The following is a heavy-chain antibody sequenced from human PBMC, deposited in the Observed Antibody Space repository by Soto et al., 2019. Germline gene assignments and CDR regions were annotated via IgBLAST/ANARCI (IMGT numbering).Heavy chain of an antibody. V-gene: IGHV1-2*04. J-gene: IGHJ4*02. D-gene: IGHD2-15*01. CDR2: INPNSGGT. CDR1: GYTFTGYY. CDR3: ARDAAATPPFFDY. Sequence: ASVKVSCKASGYTFTGYYMHWVRQAPGQGLEWMGWINPNSGGTNYAQKFQGWVTMTRDTSISTAYMELSRLRSDDTAVYYCARDAAATPPFFDYWGQGTLVTVSS.